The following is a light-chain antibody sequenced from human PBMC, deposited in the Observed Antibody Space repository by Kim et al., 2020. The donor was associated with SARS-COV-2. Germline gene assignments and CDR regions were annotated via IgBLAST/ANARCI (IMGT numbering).Light chain of an antibody. Sequence: RATIDCKSSQSIFYSSNNRNSLAWYQQTAGQPPKLLLYWASARESGVPDRFSGSGSGTDFTLTISSLQAEDVAVYYCQQYYSIPYTFGQGTKLEI. CDR1: QSIFYSSNNRNS. V-gene: IGKV4-1*01. CDR2: WAS. J-gene: IGKJ2*01. CDR3: QQYYSIPYT.